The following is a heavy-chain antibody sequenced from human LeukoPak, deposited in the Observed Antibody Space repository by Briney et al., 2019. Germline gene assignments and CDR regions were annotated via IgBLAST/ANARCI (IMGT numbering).Heavy chain of an antibody. CDR1: GFTVSTNY. Sequence: GGSLRLSCAASGFTVSTNYMNWVRQAPGKGLEWVSVIYSGGSTYSADSVKGRFTISRDTSKNTVYLQMNGLRAEDTAVYYCARDEGYGSGSFDIWGQGTVVTVSS. CDR2: IYSGGST. V-gene: IGHV3-53*01. D-gene: IGHD3-10*01. CDR3: ARDEGYGSGSFDI. J-gene: IGHJ3*02.